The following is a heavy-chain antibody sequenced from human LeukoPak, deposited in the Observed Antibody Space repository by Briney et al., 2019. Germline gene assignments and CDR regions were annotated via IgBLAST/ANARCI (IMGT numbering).Heavy chain of an antibody. CDR1: GFTFSSYS. CDR2: ISSSSSYI. D-gene: IGHD3-22*01. J-gene: IGHJ4*02. CDR3: ARDMRSGYYSDY. Sequence: GGSLRLSCAASGFTFSSYSMNWVRQAPGKGLGWVSSISSSSSYIYYADSVKGRFTISRDNAKNSLYLQMNSLRAEDTAVYYCARDMRSGYYSDYWGQGTLVTVSS. V-gene: IGHV3-21*01.